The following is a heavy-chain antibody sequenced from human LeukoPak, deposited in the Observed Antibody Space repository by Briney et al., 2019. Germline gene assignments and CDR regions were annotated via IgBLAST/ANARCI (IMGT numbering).Heavy chain of an antibody. CDR1: GDSVSSNSAA. Sequence: SQTLSLTCAISGDSVSSNSAAWTWIRQSPSRGLEWLGRTYYKSKWYNDYAVSVKSRIAINPDASKNQFSLQLNSVTPEDTAVYYGARAHPTGTNWYGPTDFWGQGTLVTVSS. CDR2: TYYKSKWYN. CDR3: ARAHPTGTNWYGPTDF. D-gene: IGHD6-13*01. V-gene: IGHV6-1*01. J-gene: IGHJ4*02.